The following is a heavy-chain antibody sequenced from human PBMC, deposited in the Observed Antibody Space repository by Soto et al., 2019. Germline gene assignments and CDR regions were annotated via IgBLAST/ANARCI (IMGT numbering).Heavy chain of an antibody. CDR2: IYYSGST. D-gene: IGHD3-10*01. CDR3: ARRAIWFGELDIENYYGMDV. CDR1: GGSISSSSYY. J-gene: IGHJ6*02. Sequence: QLQLQESGPGLVKPSETLSLTCTVSGGSISSSSYYWGWIRQPPGKGLEWIGSIYYSGSTYYNPSLTSRVTISVDTSKNQFSLKLSSVTAADTAVYYCARRAIWFGELDIENYYGMDVWGQGTTVTVSS. V-gene: IGHV4-39*01.